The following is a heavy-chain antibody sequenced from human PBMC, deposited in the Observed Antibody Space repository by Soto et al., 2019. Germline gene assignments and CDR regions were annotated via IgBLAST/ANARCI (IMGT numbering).Heavy chain of an antibody. CDR1: GFTFRTYD. D-gene: IGHD6-6*01. J-gene: IGHJ6*02. CDR3: AKVIRADSTSSNFYYYSGLDV. V-gene: IGHV3-30*18. Sequence: GGSLRLSCAASGFTFRTYDMHWVRQAPGKGLEWLAVISNNGINKYYADSVKGRFTISRDNSRDTLFLQMNSLRGEDTAIYYCAKVIRADSTSSNFYYYSGLDVWGQGTTVTVSS. CDR2: ISNNGINK.